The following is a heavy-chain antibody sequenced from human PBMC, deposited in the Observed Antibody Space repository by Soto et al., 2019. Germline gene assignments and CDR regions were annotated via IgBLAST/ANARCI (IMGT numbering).Heavy chain of an antibody. CDR2: ISYEGSNK. CDR1: GFTFSPHA. J-gene: IGHJ6*02. CDR3: ARERNTGYDYSYYYGMDV. V-gene: IGHV3-30-3*01. D-gene: IGHD5-18*01. Sequence: GGSLRLSCAASGFTFSPHAMHWVRQGPGKGLEWVAVISYEGSNKYYADSVKGRFTVSRDNSKNTLYLQMNSLRAEDTAVYYCARERNTGYDYSYYYGMDVWGQGTTVTVSS.